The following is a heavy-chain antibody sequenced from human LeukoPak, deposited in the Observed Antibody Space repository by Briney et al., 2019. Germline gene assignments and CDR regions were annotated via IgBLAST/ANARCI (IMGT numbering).Heavy chain of an antibody. D-gene: IGHD6-6*01. CDR3: ARGPWSEQLVAQPFDY. CDR2: IYYSGST. J-gene: IGHJ4*02. CDR1: GGSISSGGYY. V-gene: IGHV4-31*03. Sequence: SETLSLTCTVSGGSISSGGYYWSWIRQHPGKGLEWIGYIYYSGSTYYNPSLKSRVTISVDTSKNQFSLKLSSVTAADTAVYYCARGPWSEQLVAQPFDYWGQGTLVTVSS.